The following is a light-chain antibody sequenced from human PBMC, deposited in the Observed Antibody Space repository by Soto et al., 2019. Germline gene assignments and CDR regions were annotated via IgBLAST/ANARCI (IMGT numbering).Light chain of an antibody. CDR1: SSDVGGYNY. CDR3: SSYSGTNYHYV. J-gene: IGLJ1*01. Sequence: QCVLTQPPSASGAVGEGVTISCPGTSSDVGGYNYVSWYQQHPGKAPKLMIYEVSERPSGVPDRFSGSKSGNTASLTVSGLQADDEADYYCSSYSGTNYHYVFGTGTKVTVL. CDR2: EVS. V-gene: IGLV2-8*01.